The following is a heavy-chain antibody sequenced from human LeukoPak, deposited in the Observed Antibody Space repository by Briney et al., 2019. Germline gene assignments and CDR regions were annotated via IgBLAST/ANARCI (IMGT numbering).Heavy chain of an antibody. J-gene: IGHJ4*02. D-gene: IGHD3-22*01. Sequence: GESLKISCKGSGYRFTNYWIAWVRQMPGKGLEWLGIIYPGDSDTRYSPSFQGQVTMSADKSISTAYLQWNSLKASDTAIYYCVRARDSGGYERIFFDYWGQGTLVTVSS. V-gene: IGHV5-51*01. CDR2: IYPGDSDT. CDR1: GYRFTNYW. CDR3: VRARDSGGYERIFFDY.